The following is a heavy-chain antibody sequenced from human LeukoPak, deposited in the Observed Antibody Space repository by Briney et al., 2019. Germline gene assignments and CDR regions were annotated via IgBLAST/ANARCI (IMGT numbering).Heavy chain of an antibody. Sequence: ASVTVSCKASGYTFTGYYMHWVRQAPGQGLEWMGWINPNSGGTNYAQKFQGRVTMTRDTSISTAYMELSRLRSDDTAVYYCARGHCSSTSCYMFDYWGQGTLVTVSS. CDR3: ARGHCSSTSCYMFDY. CDR1: GYTFTGYY. D-gene: IGHD2-2*02. V-gene: IGHV1-2*02. J-gene: IGHJ4*02. CDR2: INPNSGGT.